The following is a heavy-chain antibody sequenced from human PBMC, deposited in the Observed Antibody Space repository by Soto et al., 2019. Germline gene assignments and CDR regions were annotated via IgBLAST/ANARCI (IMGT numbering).Heavy chain of an antibody. CDR1: GGSISSGDYY. D-gene: IGHD3-3*01. CDR3: ASVRITIFGVVTPYGMEV. Sequence: SETLSLTCTVSGGSISSGDYYWSWIRQPPGKGLEWIGYIYYSWSTYYNPSLKSRVTISVDTSKNQSSLKLSSVTAADTAVYYCASVRITIFGVVTPYGMEVWGQGTKVTVSS. J-gene: IGHJ6*01. V-gene: IGHV4-30-4*01. CDR2: IYYSWST.